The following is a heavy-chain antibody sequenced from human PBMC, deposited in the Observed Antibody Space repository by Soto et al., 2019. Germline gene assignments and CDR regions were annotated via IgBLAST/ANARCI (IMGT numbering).Heavy chain of an antibody. J-gene: IGHJ6*02. CDR2: TYYRSKWYN. CDR3: ARRAGAAAGHYHYGMDV. Sequence: SQTLSLTCAISGDSVSSNSAAWNWIRQSPSRGLEWLGRTYYRSKWYNDYAVSVKSRITINPDTSKNQFSLQLNSVTPEDTAVYYCARRAGAAAGHYHYGMDVWGQGTTVTVSS. D-gene: IGHD6-13*01. CDR1: GDSVSSNSAA. V-gene: IGHV6-1*01.